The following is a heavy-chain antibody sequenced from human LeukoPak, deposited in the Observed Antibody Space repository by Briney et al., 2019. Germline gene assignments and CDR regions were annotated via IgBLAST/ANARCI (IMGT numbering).Heavy chain of an antibody. Sequence: PGGSLRLSFAASGFHFSNYYMNLVRQPPGQRLKLVSYISSSSNIIYYADSVKGRFTISRDNAKDSLFLQMNSLRAEDTAVYYCARDFAREFTIDYWGQGTLVTVFS. CDR2: ISSSSNII. CDR1: GFHFSNYY. J-gene: IGHJ4*02. CDR3: ARDFAREFTIDY. V-gene: IGHV3-48*01. D-gene: IGHD3-10*01.